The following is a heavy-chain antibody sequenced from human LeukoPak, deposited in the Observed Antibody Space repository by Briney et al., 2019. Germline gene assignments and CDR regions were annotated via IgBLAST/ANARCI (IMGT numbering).Heavy chain of an antibody. D-gene: IGHD3-22*01. J-gene: IGHJ5*02. CDR1: GGSISSSSYY. Sequence: PSETLSLTCTVSGGSISSSSYYWGWIRQPPGKGLEWIGSIYYSGSTYYNPSLKSRVTISVDTSKNKFSRKLSSVTAADTAVYYCARLDDSSGYYYRWFDPWGQGTLVTVSS. CDR2: IYYSGST. V-gene: IGHV4-39*01. CDR3: ARLDDSSGYYYRWFDP.